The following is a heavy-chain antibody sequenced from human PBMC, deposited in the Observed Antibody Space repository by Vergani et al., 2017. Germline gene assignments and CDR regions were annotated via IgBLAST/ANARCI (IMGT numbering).Heavy chain of an antibody. CDR3: AKHFRGWGIDY. Sequence: QVHLVESGGGVVQRGGSLRLSCATSGFTLRNYDMQWIRKGPGKGLEFVAFIKLVGSNQYYADSVKGRFTLSRDFSKNTLYLQMNSLRTDDTATYYCAKHFRGWGIDYWGQGTQVIVSS. CDR2: IKLVGSNQ. V-gene: IGHV3-30*02. CDR1: GFTLRNYD. D-gene: IGHD3-16*01. J-gene: IGHJ4*02.